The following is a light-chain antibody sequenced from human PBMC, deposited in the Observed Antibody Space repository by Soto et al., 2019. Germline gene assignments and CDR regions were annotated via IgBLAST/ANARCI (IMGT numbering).Light chain of an antibody. Sequence: QSVLTQPPSVSGAPGQRVTISCTGSSSNIGAGYDVHWYQQLPGTAPKLLIYGNSNRPSGVPDRFSGSKSGTSASLAITGRQAEDEADYYCQSYDSNLRSVLFGGGTKLTVL. CDR3: QSYDSNLRSVL. CDR1: SSNIGAGYD. J-gene: IGLJ2*01. V-gene: IGLV1-40*01. CDR2: GNS.